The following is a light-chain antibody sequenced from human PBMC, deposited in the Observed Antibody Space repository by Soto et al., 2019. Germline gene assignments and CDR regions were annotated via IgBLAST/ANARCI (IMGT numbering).Light chain of an antibody. CDR3: ETWDSHTHV. Sequence: QPVLTQSSSASASLGSSVKLTCTLSSGHSSHIIAWHQQQPGKAPRYLMKLEGSGSYNKGSGVPDRFSGSSSGADRYLTISSLQSADEADYYCETWDSHTHVFGTGTKGTVL. J-gene: IGLJ1*01. CDR1: SGHSSHI. V-gene: IGLV4-60*03. CDR2: LEGSGSY.